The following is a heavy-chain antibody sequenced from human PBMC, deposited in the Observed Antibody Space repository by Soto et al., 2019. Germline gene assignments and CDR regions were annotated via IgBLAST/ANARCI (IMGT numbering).Heavy chain of an antibody. D-gene: IGHD3-10*01. V-gene: IGHV5-51*01. CDR1: GYSFTSYW. Sequence: GESLKISCKGSGYSFTSYWIGWVRQMPGKGLESMGIIYPGDSDTRYSPSFQGQVTISADKSISTAYLQWSSLKASDTAMYYCSRFSSYGNYSYGNDVRAQRTTVPISS. J-gene: IGHJ6*02. CDR2: IYPGDSDT. CDR3: SRFSSYGNYSYGNDV.